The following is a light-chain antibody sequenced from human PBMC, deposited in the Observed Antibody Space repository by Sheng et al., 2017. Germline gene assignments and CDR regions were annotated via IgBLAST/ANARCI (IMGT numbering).Light chain of an antibody. V-gene: IGLV4-69*01. CDR3: QTWGAGVV. CDR2: LNSDGSH. CDR1: SGHSSYA. J-gene: IGLJ2*01. Sequence: QPVLTQSPSASASLGASVKLTCTLSSGHSSYAIAWHQQQPEKGPRSLMQLNSDGSHSKGDGIPDRFSGSSSGAERYLTISSLQSEDEADYYCQTWGAGVVFGGGTKLTRP.